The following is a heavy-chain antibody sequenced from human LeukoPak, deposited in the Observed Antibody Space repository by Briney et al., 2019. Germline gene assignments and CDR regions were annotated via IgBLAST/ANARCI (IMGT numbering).Heavy chain of an antibody. Sequence: SETLSLTCTVSGGSISSGGYYWSWIRQPPGKGLEWIGYIYYSGSTYYNPSLKSRVTISVDTSKNQFSLKLSSVTAADTAVYYCARGTGMATIHWGQGTLVTVSS. D-gene: IGHD5-24*01. CDR1: GGSISSGGYY. J-gene: IGHJ4*02. CDR2: IYYSGST. CDR3: ARGTGMATIH. V-gene: IGHV4-30-4*08.